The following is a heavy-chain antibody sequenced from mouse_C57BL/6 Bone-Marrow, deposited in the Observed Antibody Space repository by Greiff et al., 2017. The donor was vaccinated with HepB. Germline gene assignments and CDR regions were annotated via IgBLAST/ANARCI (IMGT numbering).Heavy chain of an antibody. Sequence: EVMLVESEGGLVQPGSSMKLSCTASGFTFSDYYMAWVRQVPEKGLEWVANINYDGSSTYYLDSLKSRFIISRDNAKNILYLQMSSLKSEDTATYYCARVFQYYFDYWGQGTTLTVSS. J-gene: IGHJ2*01. CDR2: INYDGSST. V-gene: IGHV5-16*01. CDR3: ARVFQYYFDY. CDR1: GFTFSDYY.